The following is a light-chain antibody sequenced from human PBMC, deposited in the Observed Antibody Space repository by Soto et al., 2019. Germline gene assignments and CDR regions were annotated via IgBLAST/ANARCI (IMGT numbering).Light chain of an antibody. V-gene: IGKV3-15*01. CDR2: GAS. CDR3: QQYNNWTQT. J-gene: IGKJ1*01. Sequence: EVVMTQSPATLSVSPGERATLSCRASQSVSSNLAWYQQKPGQAPRLLIYGASTRATGIPARLSGSGYGTELTITISSMQYEEFEEYQCQQYNNWTQTFGHGTKVDIK. CDR1: QSVSSN.